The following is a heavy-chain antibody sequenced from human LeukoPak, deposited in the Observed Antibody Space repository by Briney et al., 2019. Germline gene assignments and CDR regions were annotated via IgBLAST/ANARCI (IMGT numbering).Heavy chain of an antibody. V-gene: IGHV1-69*04. J-gene: IGHJ4*02. CDR1: GGTFSSYA. CDR2: IIPILGIE. D-gene: IGHD6-19*01. Sequence: SVNVSCAASGGTFSSYAISWVRQAPGQGLEWMGGIIPILGIENYAQTFQGRVTITADKSTSTAYMELSSLRSEDTAVYYCAKDGGYSRGWYPYYFDYWGQGTLVTVSS. CDR3: AKDGGYSRGWYPYYFDY.